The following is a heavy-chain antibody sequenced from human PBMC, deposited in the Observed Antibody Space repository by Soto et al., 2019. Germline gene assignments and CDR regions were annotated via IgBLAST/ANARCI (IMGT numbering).Heavy chain of an antibody. J-gene: IGHJ6*02. V-gene: IGHV3-30-3*01. CDR2: ISYDGSNK. CDR3: ARPQGYCSGGSCHYYYGMDV. CDR1: GFTFSSYA. Sequence: PGGSLRLSCAASGFTFSSYAMHWVRQAPGKGLEWVAVISYDGSNKYYADSVKGRFTISRGNSKNTLYLQMNSLGAEDKAVYYCARPQGYCSGGSCHYYYGMDVWGQGTTVTVSS. D-gene: IGHD2-15*01.